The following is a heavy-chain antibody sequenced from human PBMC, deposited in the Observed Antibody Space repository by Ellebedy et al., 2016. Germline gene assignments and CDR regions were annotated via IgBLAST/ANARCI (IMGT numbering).Heavy chain of an antibody. CDR1: GFGFSNAW. Sequence: GGSLRLSCAASGFGFSNAWMTRVRQAPGKGLEWVANINHDGSEKNYVDSVKGRFSISRDNAKNSLYLQMNSLRGEDTAVYYCASGYYTHGDYWGQGTLVTVSS. CDR2: INHDGSEK. V-gene: IGHV3-7*01. D-gene: IGHD3-22*01. J-gene: IGHJ4*02. CDR3: ASGYYTHGDY.